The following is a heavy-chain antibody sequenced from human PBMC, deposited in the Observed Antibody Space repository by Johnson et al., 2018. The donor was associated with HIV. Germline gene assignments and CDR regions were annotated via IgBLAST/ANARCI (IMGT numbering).Heavy chain of an antibody. CDR3: ARPAYCSSSSCYDAFDV. Sequence: QVQLLESGGGVVQPGRSLRLSCAASGFTFSSYGMHWVRQAPGKGLEWVAVIWYDGTNKYYADSVKGRFTISRDNSKNRLYLQMNSLRAEDTAVYYCARPAYCSSSSCYDAFDVWGQGTMVAVSS. J-gene: IGHJ3*01. V-gene: IGHV3-33*01. CDR1: GFTFSSYG. CDR2: IWYDGTNK. D-gene: IGHD2-2*01.